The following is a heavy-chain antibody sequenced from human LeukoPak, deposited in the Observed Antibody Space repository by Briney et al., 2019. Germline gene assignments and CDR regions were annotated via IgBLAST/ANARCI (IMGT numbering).Heavy chain of an antibody. CDR1: GXSFTNYC. CDR2: IYPGDSDT. Sequence: GESLKISFKGSGXSFTNYCIGWVRQMPGKGLEWMGIIYPGDSDTRYSPSFQGQVSISVDKSISTAYLQWSSLKASDTAMYYCARRYYGSGSYSDGFDYWGQGTLVTVSS. D-gene: IGHD3-10*01. CDR3: ARRYYGSGSYSDGFDY. J-gene: IGHJ4*02. V-gene: IGHV5-51*01.